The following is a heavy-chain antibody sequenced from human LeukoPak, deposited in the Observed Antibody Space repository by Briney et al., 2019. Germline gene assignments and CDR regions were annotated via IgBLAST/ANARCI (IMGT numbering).Heavy chain of an antibody. CDR2: ISSSGDT. V-gene: IGHV3-23*01. Sequence: GGSLRLSCAASRFTFSSYAMSWARQAPGKGLEWVSAISSSGDTYYAGSVKGRFTISRDNSKNTLYLQMNSLRAEDTAVYYCAKGVLRFLEWLLPTDAFDIWGQGTMVTVSS. D-gene: IGHD3-3*01. CDR1: RFTFSSYA. J-gene: IGHJ3*02. CDR3: AKGVLRFLEWLLPTDAFDI.